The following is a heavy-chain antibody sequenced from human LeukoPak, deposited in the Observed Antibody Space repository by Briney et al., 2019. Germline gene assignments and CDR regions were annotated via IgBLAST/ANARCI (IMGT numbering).Heavy chain of an antibody. J-gene: IGHJ4*02. D-gene: IGHD3-16*02. Sequence: GGSLRLSCAASGFTFSSYWMNWVRQAPGKGLQWVGNINQEGSERNHGDSVNGRFTISRDNAENSLYLQMNSLRAEDTAVYYCARIIGAFGTYRYDSWGQGTLVSVSS. CDR1: GFTFSSYW. V-gene: IGHV3-7*01. CDR3: ARIIGAFGTYRYDS. CDR2: INQEGSER.